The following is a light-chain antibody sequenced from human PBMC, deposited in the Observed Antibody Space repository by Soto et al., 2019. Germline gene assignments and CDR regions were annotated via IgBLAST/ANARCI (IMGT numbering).Light chain of an antibody. CDR2: KAS. J-gene: IGKJ1*01. CDR1: QSISSW. V-gene: IGKV1-5*03. Sequence: DIQMTQSPSTLSASVGDRVTITCRASQSISSWLAWYQQKPGKAPKLLIYKASSLESGIPSRFSGSGSGTEFTLTLSNLQPDDFAPYYCKQFETFGQGTKLEIK. CDR3: KQFET.